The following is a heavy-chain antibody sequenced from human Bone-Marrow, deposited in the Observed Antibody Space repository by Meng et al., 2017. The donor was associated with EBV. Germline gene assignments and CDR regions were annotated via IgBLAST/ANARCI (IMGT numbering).Heavy chain of an antibody. CDR1: GASISSTTYY. D-gene: IGHD5-18*01. CDR3: ATSYGYTSTY. J-gene: IGHJ4*02. CDR2: MSYSSRTT. V-gene: IGHV4-39*07. Sequence: QLRLQQSGPGLGTPSETLSLTCSVSGASISSTTYYWGWIRQSPGKGLGWIGSMSYSSRTTSYNASLKTRVSIPIDSSKNQFSLRLQSVTAADTAVYYCATSYGYTSTYWGPGTLVTVSS.